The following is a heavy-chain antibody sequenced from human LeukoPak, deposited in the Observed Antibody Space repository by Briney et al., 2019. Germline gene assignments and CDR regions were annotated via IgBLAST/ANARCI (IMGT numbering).Heavy chain of an antibody. CDR2: IIPIFGTA. J-gene: IGHJ4*02. V-gene: IGHV1-69*06. CDR1: GGTFSSYA. CDR3: AARLSTMVRASHFDY. Sequence: SVKVSCKASGGTFSSYAISWVRQAPGQGLEWMGGIIPIFGTANYAQKFQGRVTITADKSTSTAYMELSSLRSEDTAVYYCAARLSTMVRASHFDYWGQGTLVTVSS. D-gene: IGHD3-10*01.